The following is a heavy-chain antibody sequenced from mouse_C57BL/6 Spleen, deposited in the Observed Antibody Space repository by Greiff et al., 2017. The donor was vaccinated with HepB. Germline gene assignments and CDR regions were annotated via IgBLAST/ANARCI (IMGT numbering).Heavy chain of an antibody. Sequence: QVQLKQSGAELVRPGASVKLSCKASGYTFTDYYINWVKQRPGQGLEWIARIYPGSGNTYYNEKFKGKATLTAEKTSSTAYMQLSSLTYEDSAVYFSARGGNYWYFDVWGTGTTVTVSS. V-gene: IGHV1-76*01. CDR3: ARGGNYWYFDV. J-gene: IGHJ1*03. CDR1: GYTFTDYY. CDR2: IYPGSGNT.